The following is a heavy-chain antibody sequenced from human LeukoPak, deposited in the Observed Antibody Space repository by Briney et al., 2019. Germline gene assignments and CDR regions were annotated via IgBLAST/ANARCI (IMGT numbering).Heavy chain of an antibody. CDR1: GFTFSNYW. D-gene: IGHD3-16*01. Sequence: GGSLRLSCAASGFTFSNYWMHWVRQAPGKGLVWVSRLNTDGSSTSYADSVKGRFTISRDNAKNTLYLQMNSLRAEDTAVYYCARVGGSPFYYYYMDVWGKGTTVTVSS. CDR2: LNTDGSST. V-gene: IGHV3-74*01. CDR3: ARVGGSPFYYYYMDV. J-gene: IGHJ6*03.